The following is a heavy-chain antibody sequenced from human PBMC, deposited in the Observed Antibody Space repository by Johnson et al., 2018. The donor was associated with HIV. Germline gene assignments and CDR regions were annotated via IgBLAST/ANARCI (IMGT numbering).Heavy chain of an antibody. CDR3: ARAERGYSSSWVDAVDI. J-gene: IGHJ3*02. V-gene: IGHV3-30*03. CDR2: ISYDGSNK. D-gene: IGHD6-13*01. CDR1: GFTFSSYG. Sequence: QMLLVESGGGVVQPGRSLRLSCAASGFTFSSYGMHWVRQAPGKGLEWVAVISYDGSNKYYADSVKGRFTISRDNSKNSLYLQMNSLRAGDTAVYYCARAERGYSSSWVDAVDIWGQGTMVTVSS.